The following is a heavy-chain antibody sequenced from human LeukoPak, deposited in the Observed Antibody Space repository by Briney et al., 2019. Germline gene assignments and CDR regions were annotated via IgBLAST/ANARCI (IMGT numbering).Heavy chain of an antibody. J-gene: IGHJ5*02. V-gene: IGHV1-24*01. CDR1: GYTLTELS. CDR2: FDPEDGET. Sequence: ASVKVSCKVSGYTLTELSMHWVRQAPGKGLEWMGGFDPEDGETIYAQKFQGRVTMTEDTSTDTAYMELSSLRSEDTAVYYCATGRQVAGTVMYNWFDPWGQGTLVTASS. D-gene: IGHD6-19*01. CDR3: ATGRQVAGTVMYNWFDP.